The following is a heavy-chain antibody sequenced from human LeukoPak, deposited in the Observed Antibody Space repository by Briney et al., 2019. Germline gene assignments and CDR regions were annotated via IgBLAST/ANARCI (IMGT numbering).Heavy chain of an antibody. CDR3: ARDLGSGFLQFDY. J-gene: IGHJ4*02. Sequence: GGSLRLSCAASVFTVSSNYMSWVRQAPGKGLEWVSVIYSGGGTYYADSVKGRFTISRDNSKNTLYLQINTLRAEDTAVYYCARDLGSGFLQFDYWGQGTLVTVSS. V-gene: IGHV3-66*01. CDR2: IYSGGGT. D-gene: IGHD5-12*01. CDR1: VFTVSSNY.